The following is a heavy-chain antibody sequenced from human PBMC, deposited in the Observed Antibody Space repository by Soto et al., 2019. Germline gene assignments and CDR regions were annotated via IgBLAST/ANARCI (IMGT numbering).Heavy chain of an antibody. CDR3: ARDGGVGAADY. CDR2: INPSGGST. Sequence: ASVKVSCKASGYTFTNYYMHWVRQAPGQGLEWIGIINPSGGSTSHAQKFQGRVTMTRDTSTRTVYMDLSSLTSEDTAVYYCARDGGVGAADYWGQGTLVTVSS. CDR1: GYTFTNYY. D-gene: IGHD1-26*01. V-gene: IGHV1-46*01. J-gene: IGHJ4*02.